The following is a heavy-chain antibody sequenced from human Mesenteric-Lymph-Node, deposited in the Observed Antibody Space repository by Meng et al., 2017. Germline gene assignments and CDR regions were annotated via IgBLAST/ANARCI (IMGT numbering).Heavy chain of an antibody. CDR2: INWNGRST. CDR1: GFTFDDYG. CDR3: ARDISAYCSGPTCYAHYFEY. J-gene: IGHJ4*02. V-gene: IGHV3-20*04. Sequence: GGSLRLSCAASGFTFDDYGMSWVRQAPGKGLEWVSGINWNGRSTGYADSVKGRFTISRDNAKNSLYLQMNSLRAEDTALYYCARDISAYCSGPTCYAHYFEYWGQGTLVTVSS. D-gene: IGHD2-2*01.